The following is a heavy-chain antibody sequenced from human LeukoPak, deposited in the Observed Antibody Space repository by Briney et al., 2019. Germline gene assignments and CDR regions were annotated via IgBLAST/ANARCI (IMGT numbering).Heavy chain of an antibody. CDR1: GFTVSSNY. CDR3: ARGPRITRDIDY. CDR2: IYSGGST. Sequence: GGSLRLSCAASGFTVSSNYMSWVRQAPGKGPEWGSVIYSGGSTYYADSVKGRFTISRDNSKNTLYLQMNSLRAEDTAVYYCARGPRITRDIDYWGQGTLVTVSS. D-gene: IGHD1-20*01. J-gene: IGHJ4*02. V-gene: IGHV3-66*01.